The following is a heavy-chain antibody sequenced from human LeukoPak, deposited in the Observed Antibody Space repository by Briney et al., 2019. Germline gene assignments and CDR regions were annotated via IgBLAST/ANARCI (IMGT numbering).Heavy chain of an antibody. V-gene: IGHV4-61*02. CDR1: GGSISSGSYY. J-gene: IGHJ6*03. CDR2: IYTSGST. CDR3: ATTANLYYYYYYMDV. D-gene: IGHD1-1*01. Sequence: SQTLSLTCTVSGGSISSGSYYWSWIRQPAGKGLEWIGRIYTSGSTNYNPSLKRRVTISVDTSKNQFSLKLSSVTAADTAVHYCATTANLYYYYYYMDVWGKGTTVTVSS.